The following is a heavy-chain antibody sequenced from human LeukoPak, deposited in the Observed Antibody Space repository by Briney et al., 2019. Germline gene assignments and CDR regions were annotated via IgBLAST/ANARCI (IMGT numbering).Heavy chain of an antibody. CDR3: ARFRFLEPREDY. CDR1: GGSFSGYY. CDR2: INHSGST. D-gene: IGHD3-3*01. J-gene: IGHJ4*02. V-gene: IGHV4-34*01. Sequence: PSETLSLTCAVYGGSFSGYYWSWIRQPPGKGLEWIGEINHSGSTNYNPSLKSRVTISVDTSKNQFSLKLSSVTAADTAVYYCARFRFLEPREDYWGQGTLVTASS.